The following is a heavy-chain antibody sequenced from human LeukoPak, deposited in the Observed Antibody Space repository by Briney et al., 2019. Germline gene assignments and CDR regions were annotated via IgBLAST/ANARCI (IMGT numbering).Heavy chain of an antibody. D-gene: IGHD1-26*01. V-gene: IGHV4-39*01. J-gene: IGHJ3*02. CDR1: GGSISSTSYY. CDR3: ARHVDSGSSMDAFDI. CDR2: IFYSGTT. Sequence: SETLSLTCTVSGGSISSTSYYWGRIRQPPGKGLEWLGTIFYSGTTYYKPSLKSRITISVDTSKNQFSLNLSSVTAADTAVYYCARHVDSGSSMDAFDIWGQGTMVTVSS.